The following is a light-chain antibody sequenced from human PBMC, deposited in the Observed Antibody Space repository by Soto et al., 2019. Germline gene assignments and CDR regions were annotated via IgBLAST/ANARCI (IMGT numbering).Light chain of an antibody. V-gene: IGKV3-20*01. CDR3: QQYGSSPLFT. CDR1: QSVSSSY. Sequence: EIELTQSPGTLSLSPGERATLSCRASQSVSSSYLAWYQQKPGQAPRLLIYGASSRSTGIPDRFSGSWSGTDFTLTISTLEPENFAVYYWQQYGSSPLFTFGPGTKVDIK. J-gene: IGKJ3*01. CDR2: GAS.